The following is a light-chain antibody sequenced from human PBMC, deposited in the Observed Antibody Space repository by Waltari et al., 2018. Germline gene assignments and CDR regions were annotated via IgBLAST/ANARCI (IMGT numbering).Light chain of an antibody. CDR2: RTD. J-gene: IGLJ1*01. Sequence: QSVLTQPPSASGTPGQRVTISCSGSSPNIGSTHGHWYQQLQVMAPTLLSYRTDQRPSGVPDRFSGSKSGSSASLAISGLRSEDEADYYCGAWDDSLSGHYVFGTGTKVTVL. V-gene: IGLV1-47*01. CDR3: GAWDDSLSGHYV. CDR1: SPNIGSTH.